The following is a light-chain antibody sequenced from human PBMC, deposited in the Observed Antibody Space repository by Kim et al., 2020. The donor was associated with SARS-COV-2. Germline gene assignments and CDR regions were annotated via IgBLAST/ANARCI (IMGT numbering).Light chain of an antibody. CDR2: YDS. J-gene: IGLJ2*01. Sequence: SYELTQPPSVSVAPGKTARITCGGNNIGRESIHWYQHKPGQAPVLVIYYDSDRPPGVSERFSASNSGNTATLAISSVEPGDEADYYCQVWENTLRTFGGGTQLTVL. CDR1: NIGRES. CDR3: QVWENTLRT. V-gene: IGLV3-21*01.